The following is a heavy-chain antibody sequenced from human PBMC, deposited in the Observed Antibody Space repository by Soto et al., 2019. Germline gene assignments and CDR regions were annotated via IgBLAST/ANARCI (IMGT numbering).Heavy chain of an antibody. V-gene: IGHV5-51*01. D-gene: IGHD6-19*01. CDR1: GYSFTSYW. CDR3: ARLDSIAVAGTNVFDI. Sequence: GESLKISCKGSGYSFTSYWIGWVRQMPGKGLEWMGIIYPGDSDTRYSPSFQGQVTISADKSISTAYLQWSSLKASDTAMYYCARLDSIAVAGTNVFDISGQGTMVTVSS. CDR2: IYPGDSDT. J-gene: IGHJ3*02.